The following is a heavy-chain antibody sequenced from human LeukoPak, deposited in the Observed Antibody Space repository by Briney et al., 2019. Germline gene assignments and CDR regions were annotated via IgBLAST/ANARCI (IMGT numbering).Heavy chain of an antibody. CDR3: ATSSQLGSYNWFDP. CDR2: IYYSGST. V-gene: IGHV4-59*08. D-gene: IGHD6-6*01. CDR1: GGSSSDYL. Sequence: PSETLSLTCTVSGGSSSDYLWSWIRQPPGKGLEWIGYIYYSGSTNYNPSLKSRVAISLDTSKTHFSLSLTSVTAADTAVYYCATSSQLGSYNWFDPWGQGTLVTVSA. J-gene: IGHJ5*02.